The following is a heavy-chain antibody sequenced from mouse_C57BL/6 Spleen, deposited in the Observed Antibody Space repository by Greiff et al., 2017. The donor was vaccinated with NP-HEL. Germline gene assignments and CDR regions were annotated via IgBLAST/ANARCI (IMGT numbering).Heavy chain of an antibody. CDR1: GYTFTDYN. V-gene: IGHV1-18*01. J-gene: IGHJ3*01. Sequence: EVQLQQSGPELVKPGASVKIPCKASGYTFTDYNMDWVKQSHGKSLEWIGDINPNNGGTIYNQKFKGKATLTVDKSSSTAYMELRSLTSEDTAVYYCARCAYYGSSYGFAYWGQGTLVTVSA. D-gene: IGHD1-1*01. CDR2: INPNNGGT. CDR3: ARCAYYGSSYGFAY.